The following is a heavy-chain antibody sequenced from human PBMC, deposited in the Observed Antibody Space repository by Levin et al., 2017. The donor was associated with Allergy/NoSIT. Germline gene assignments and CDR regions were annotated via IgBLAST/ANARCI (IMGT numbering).Heavy chain of an antibody. J-gene: IGHJ4*02. CDR1: GFTVSSNY. D-gene: IGHD6-13*01. V-gene: IGHV3-53*01. CDR3: AAYSANSDY. Sequence: GESLKISCAASGFTVSSNYMSWVRQAPGKGLEWVSVIYSGGSTYYVDSVKGRFTISRDNSKNTLYLQMNSLRAEDTAVYYCAAYSANSDYWGQGTLVTVSS. CDR2: IYSGGST.